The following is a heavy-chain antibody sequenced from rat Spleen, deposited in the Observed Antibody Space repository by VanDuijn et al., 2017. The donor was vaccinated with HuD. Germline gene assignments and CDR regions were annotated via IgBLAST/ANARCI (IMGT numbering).Heavy chain of an antibody. CDR3: ASSGIYNNLGWFAY. CDR1: GFTFSNYD. J-gene: IGHJ3*01. V-gene: IGHV5S13*01. CDR2: ISTGGDNT. D-gene: IGHD1-10*01. Sequence: EVQLVASGGGLVQPGRSLKLACAASGFTFSNYDMAWVRQVPTKGLEWIASISTGGDNTYYRDSVKGRFTASRDDAKNTQYLQMDSLRSEDTATYYCASSGIYNNLGWFAYWGQGTLVTVSS.